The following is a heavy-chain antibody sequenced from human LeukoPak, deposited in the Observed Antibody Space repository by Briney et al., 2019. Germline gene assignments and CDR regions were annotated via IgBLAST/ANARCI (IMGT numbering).Heavy chain of an antibody. J-gene: IGHJ4*02. V-gene: IGHV1-18*01. CDR2: ISAYNGIT. Sequence: GASVKVSCKASGYTFTSYGIGWVRQAPGQGLEWMGWISAYNGITNYAQKPQGRVTMTTDTSTNTAYMELRSLRSDGTAVYYCARRGVINPNFDFWGQGTLVTVSS. D-gene: IGHD3-10*01. CDR3: ARRGVINPNFDF. CDR1: GYTFTSYG.